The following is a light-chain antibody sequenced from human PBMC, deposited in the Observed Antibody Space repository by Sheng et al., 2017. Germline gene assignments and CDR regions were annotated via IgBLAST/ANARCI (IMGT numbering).Light chain of an antibody. CDR3: SSFTSCSTV. CDR1: VSDVGAYNY. Sequence: QSALAQPASVSGSPGQSITISCTGTVSDVGAYNYVSWYQQHPGKAPKLLIFDVSIRPSGISNRFSASKSGNTASLTISGLQSEDEADYYCSSFTSCSTVFGTGTKVTVL. CDR2: DVS. V-gene: IGLV2-14*03. J-gene: IGLJ1*01.